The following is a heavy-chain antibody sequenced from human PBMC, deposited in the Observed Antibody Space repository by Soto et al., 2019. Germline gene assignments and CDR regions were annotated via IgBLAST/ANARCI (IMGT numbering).Heavy chain of an antibody. CDR3: ARAYSPGLFDP. Sequence: ASVKVSCKASGYTFTSYGISRVRQAPGQGLEWMGWISANNGNTKYAQNFQGRVTMTTDTSTSTAYMELRSLRSDDTAVYYCARAYSPGLFDPWGQGTLVTVSS. CDR1: GYTFTSYG. CDR2: ISANNGNT. D-gene: IGHD2-15*01. J-gene: IGHJ5*02. V-gene: IGHV1-18*01.